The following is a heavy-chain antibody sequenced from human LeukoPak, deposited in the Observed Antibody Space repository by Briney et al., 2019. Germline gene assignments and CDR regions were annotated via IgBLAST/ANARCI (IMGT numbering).Heavy chain of an antibody. CDR3: ARQAVANPSKGAFDI. D-gene: IGHD6-19*01. CDR1: GGSISSSSYY. V-gene: IGHV4-39*01. Sequence: SGTLSLTCTVSGGSISSSSYYWGWIRQPPGKGLEWIGSIYYSGSTYYNPSLKSRVTISVDTSKNQFSLKLSSVTAADTAVYYCARQAVANPSKGAFDIWGQGTMVTVSS. CDR2: IYYSGST. J-gene: IGHJ3*02.